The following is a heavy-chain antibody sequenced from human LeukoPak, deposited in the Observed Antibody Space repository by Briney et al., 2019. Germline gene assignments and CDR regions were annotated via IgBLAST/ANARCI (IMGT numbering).Heavy chain of an antibody. CDR3: AREPSTFSITMVRGVSDAFDI. J-gene: IGHJ3*02. CDR2: IYYSGST. CDR1: GGSISSGDYY. D-gene: IGHD3-10*01. Sequence: SETLSLTCTVSGGSISSGDYYWSWIRQPPGKGLEWIGYIYYSGSTYYNPSLKSRVSISVDTSKNQFSLKLSSVTAADTAVYYCAREPSTFSITMVRGVSDAFDIWGQGTMVTVSS. V-gene: IGHV4-30-4*01.